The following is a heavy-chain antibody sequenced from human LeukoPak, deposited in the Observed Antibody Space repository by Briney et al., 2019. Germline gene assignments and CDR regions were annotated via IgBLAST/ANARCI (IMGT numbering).Heavy chain of an antibody. CDR3: ARDTIGYCSSTSCHKLDY. V-gene: IGHV1-46*01. CDR2: INPSGGST. D-gene: IGHD2-2*02. J-gene: IGHJ4*02. Sequence: GASVKVSCKASGYTFTSYAMHWVRQAPGQGLEWMGIINPSGGSTSYAQKFQGRVTMTRDTSTSTVYMELSSLRSEDTAVYYCARDTIGYCSSTSCHKLDYWGQGTLVTVSS. CDR1: GYTFTSYA.